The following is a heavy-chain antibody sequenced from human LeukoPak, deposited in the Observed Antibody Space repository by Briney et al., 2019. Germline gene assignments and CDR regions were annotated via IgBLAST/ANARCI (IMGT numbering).Heavy chain of an antibody. CDR1: GFRFGGHA. CDR2: IWYDGSNK. V-gene: IGHV3-33*01. CDR3: ARDGQQLAPYAMDV. J-gene: IGHJ6*02. D-gene: IGHD6-13*01. Sequence: GGSLRLSCAASGFRFGGHAVHWVRQAPGKGLEWLAQIWYDGSNKYYVDSVKGRFTTSRDNSKNTVYLQMNSLRAEDTAVYFCARDGQQLAPYAMDVWGQGTTVTVSS.